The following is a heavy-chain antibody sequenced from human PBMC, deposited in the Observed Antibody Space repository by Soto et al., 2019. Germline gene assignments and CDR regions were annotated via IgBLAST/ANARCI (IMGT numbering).Heavy chain of an antibody. D-gene: IGHD2-15*01. V-gene: IGHV3-7*01. Sequence: PGGSLRLSCAACGFTFSSYWMSGVRQAPGKGLEWVANIKQDGSEKYYVDSVKGRFTISRDNAKNSLYLQMNSLRAEDTAVYYCARDAKVGQYYMDVWGKGTTVTSP. CDR3: ARDAKVGQYYMDV. J-gene: IGHJ6*03. CDR2: IKQDGSEK. CDR1: GFTFSSYW.